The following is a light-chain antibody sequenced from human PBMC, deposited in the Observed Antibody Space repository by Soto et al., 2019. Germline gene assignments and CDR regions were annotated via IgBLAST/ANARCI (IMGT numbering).Light chain of an antibody. Sequence: EVVLTQSPGTLSLSPGERATLSCRVSQSIHNNYLAWYQQRPGQAPRLLTYGSSDRATGIPDRFSGSGSGTDFTLTISRLEPEDFAVYYCHQYGSSPPYTFGQGTKLEI. CDR2: GSS. CDR1: QSIHNNY. V-gene: IGKV3-20*01. J-gene: IGKJ2*01. CDR3: HQYGSSPPYT.